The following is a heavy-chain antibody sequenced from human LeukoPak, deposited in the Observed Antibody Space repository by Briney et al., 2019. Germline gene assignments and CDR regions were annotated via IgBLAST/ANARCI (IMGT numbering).Heavy chain of an antibody. J-gene: IGHJ3*02. CDR2: FYPEDGET. Sequence: ASVKVSFKVSGYTLTELSMHWVRQAPGKGLEGMGGFYPEDGETIYAQKFQGRATMTDDTSTDTAYRELSSLRSEDTAVYYCATQAPELQGASLVDAFDIWGQGTLFTVSS. CDR1: GYTLTELS. CDR3: ATQAPELQGASLVDAFDI. V-gene: IGHV1-24*01. D-gene: IGHD2-15*01.